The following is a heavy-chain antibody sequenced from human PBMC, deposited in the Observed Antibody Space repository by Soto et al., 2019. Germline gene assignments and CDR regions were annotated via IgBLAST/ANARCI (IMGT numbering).Heavy chain of an antibody. J-gene: IGHJ5*02. D-gene: IGHD3-22*01. CDR1: GYCVSITVFD. CDR2: IYHTGNA. V-gene: IGHV4-39*01. Sequence: SGTLALTSGVCGYCVSITVFDGAWIRQPPGEGLEWIGSIYHTGNAYYNPSLKSRVTISVDTSKNQFSLKVTSVTTADTALYYCARDYFDSSDYTTNWLDPWGQGTLVTVSS. CDR3: ARDYFDSSDYTTNWLDP.